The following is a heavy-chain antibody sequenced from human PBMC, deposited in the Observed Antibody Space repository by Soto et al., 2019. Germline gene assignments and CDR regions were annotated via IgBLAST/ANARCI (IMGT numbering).Heavy chain of an antibody. J-gene: IGHJ6*03. D-gene: IGHD6-6*01. Sequence: GGSLRLSCAASGFTFSSYWMHWVRQAPGKGLVWVSRINSDGSSTSYADSVKGRFTISRDNAKNTLYLQMNSLRAEDTAVYYCARDPRVAARRMYYYYYMDVWGKGTTVTVSS. CDR3: ARDPRVAARRMYYYYYMDV. CDR1: GFTFSSYW. CDR2: INSDGSST. V-gene: IGHV3-74*01.